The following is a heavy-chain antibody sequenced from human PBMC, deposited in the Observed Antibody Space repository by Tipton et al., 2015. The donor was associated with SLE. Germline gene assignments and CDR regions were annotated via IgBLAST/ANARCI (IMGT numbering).Heavy chain of an antibody. CDR2: ISTTGST. CDR3: ATEGATYNYDKSGPISGAFDV. V-gene: IGHV4-61*09. Sequence: TLSLTYTVSGGSISSSSYYWSWIRQPAGKGLEWIGYISTTGSTSYNPSLKSRVTISGHTSKNQVSLNLSSVTASDTAVYYCATEGATYNYDKSGPISGAFDVWGQGKKVTVSS. J-gene: IGHJ3*01. D-gene: IGHD3-22*01. CDR1: GGSISSSSYY.